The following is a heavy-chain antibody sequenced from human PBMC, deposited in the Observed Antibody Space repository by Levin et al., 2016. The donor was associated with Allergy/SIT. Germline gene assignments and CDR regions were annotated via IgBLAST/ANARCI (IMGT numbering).Heavy chain of an antibody. J-gene: IGHJ4*02. CDR3: ARDNGGGDGYNGAFDY. CDR2: IYYSGRT. Sequence: WIRQPPGKGLEWIGYIYYSGRTNYNPSLKSRVTISVDTSENQFSLKLSAVTAADTAVYYCARDNGGGDGYNGAFDYWGQGTLVTVSS. V-gene: IGHV4-59*01. D-gene: IGHD5-24*01.